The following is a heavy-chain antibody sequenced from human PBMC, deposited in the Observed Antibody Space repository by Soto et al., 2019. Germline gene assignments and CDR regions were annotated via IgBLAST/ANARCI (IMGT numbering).Heavy chain of an antibody. J-gene: IGHJ4*02. CDR3: AKDGWYSPYYFDY. CDR2: ISYDGSNK. CDR1: GFTFSSYG. V-gene: IGHV3-30*18. D-gene: IGHD6-19*01. Sequence: GGSLRLSCAASGFTFSSYGMHWVRQAPGKGLEWVAVISYDGSNKYYADSVKGRFTISRDNSKNTLYLQMNSLRAEDTAVYYCAKDGWYSPYYFDYWGQGTLVTVSS.